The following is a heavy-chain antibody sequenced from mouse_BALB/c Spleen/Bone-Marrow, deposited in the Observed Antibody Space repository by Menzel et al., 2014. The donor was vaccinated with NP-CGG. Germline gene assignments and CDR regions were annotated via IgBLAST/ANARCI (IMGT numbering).Heavy chain of an antibody. V-gene: IGHV1S29*02. CDR3: ARRGSPYYFDY. CDR1: GYTFTDYN. D-gene: IGHD1-1*02. Sequence: VQLQQSGPELVKPGASVKISCKASGYTFTDYNMHWMKQSHGKGLEWIGYIYPYNGGSGYNQEFKSKATLTVDNSSTTAYMELRSLTSEDSAVYYCARRGSPYYFDYWGQGTTLTVSS. J-gene: IGHJ2*01. CDR2: IYPYNGGS.